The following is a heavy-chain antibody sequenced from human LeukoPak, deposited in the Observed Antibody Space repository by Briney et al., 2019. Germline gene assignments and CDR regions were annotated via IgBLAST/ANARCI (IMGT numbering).Heavy chain of an antibody. CDR3: ARAGSMVRGVFDY. J-gene: IGHJ4*02. Sequence: PSETLSLTCTVSGGSISSYYWSWIRQPPGKGLEWIGYIYYSGSTNYNPSLKSRVTISVDTSKNQFSLKLSSVTAADTAVYYCARAGSMVRGVFDYWGQGTLVTVSS. CDR1: GGSISSYY. V-gene: IGHV4-59*12. CDR2: IYYSGST. D-gene: IGHD3-10*01.